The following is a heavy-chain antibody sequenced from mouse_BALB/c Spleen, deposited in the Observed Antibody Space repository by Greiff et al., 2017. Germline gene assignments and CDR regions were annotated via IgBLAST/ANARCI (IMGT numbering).Heavy chain of an antibody. CDR3: AKGLAYYGNRYFDV. CDR2: IWGGGST. V-gene: IGHV2-6-5*01. Sequence: VAPSQSLSITCTVSGFSLTDYGVSWIRQPPGKGLEWLGVIWGGGSTYYNSALKSRLSISKDNSKSQVFLKMNSLQTDDTAMYYCAKGLAYYGNRYFDVWGAGTTVTVSS. CDR1: GFSLTDYG. J-gene: IGHJ1*01. D-gene: IGHD2-10*01.